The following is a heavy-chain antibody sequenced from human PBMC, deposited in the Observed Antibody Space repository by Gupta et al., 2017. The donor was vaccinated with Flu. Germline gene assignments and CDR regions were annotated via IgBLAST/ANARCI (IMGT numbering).Heavy chain of an antibody. Sequence: EVQLVESEGGLVKPGGSLRLSCAASGFTFSSFSMSWVRQAPGKGLEWVSSISSRSDYIYYGDSVKGRFTVSRDNVKNSLFLQMDSLSAEDTALYYCARDDRGSSRWGQGILVTVSS. CDR2: ISSRSDYI. CDR1: GFTFSSFS. V-gene: IGHV3-21*06. D-gene: IGHD1-1*01. J-gene: IGHJ4*02. CDR3: ARDDRGSSR.